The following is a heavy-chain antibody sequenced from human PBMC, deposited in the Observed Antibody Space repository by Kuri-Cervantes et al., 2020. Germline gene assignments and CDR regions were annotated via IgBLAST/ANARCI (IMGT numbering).Heavy chain of an antibody. V-gene: IGHV4-38-2*01. CDR1: GFFISSGYY. CDR2: IYHSGST. Sequence: SETLSLTCAVSGFFISSGYYWGWIRQPPGKGLEWIGSIYHSGSTNYNPSLKSRVTISVDTSKNQFSLKLSSVTAADTAVYYCARVVDYCTTGYCYYMDVWAKGTTVTVSS. CDR3: ARVVDYCTTGYCYYMDV. J-gene: IGHJ6*03. D-gene: IGHD3-16*01.